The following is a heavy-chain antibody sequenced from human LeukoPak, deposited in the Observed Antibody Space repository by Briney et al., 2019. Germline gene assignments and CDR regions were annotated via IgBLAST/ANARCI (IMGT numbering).Heavy chain of an antibody. D-gene: IGHD3-10*01. V-gene: IGHV1-2*02. CDR3: AKTKPTMVRGVILKGEYYFDY. CDR2: INPNSGGT. J-gene: IGHJ4*02. Sequence: ASVKVSCKASGYTFTGYYMHWVRQAPGQGLEWMGWINPNSGGTNYAQKFQGRVTMTRDSSISTAYMELSRLRSDDTAVYYCAKTKPTMVRGVILKGEYYFDYWGQGTLVTVSS. CDR1: GYTFTGYY.